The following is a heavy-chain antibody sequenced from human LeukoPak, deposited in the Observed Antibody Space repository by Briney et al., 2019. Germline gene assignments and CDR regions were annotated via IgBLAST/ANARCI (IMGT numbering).Heavy chain of an antibody. V-gene: IGHV5-51*01. CDR2: VYPGDTYT. Sequence: PGESLKISCMGSGYSFTNYWIAWVRPMPGKGLEWMGMVYPGDTYTRYSPSFHGQVTISADKSFTTAYIQWSSLQASDTAIYYCARRRDYDSSGSYRGEAFDKWGQGTMVIVSS. CDR3: ARRRDYDSSGSYRGEAFDK. J-gene: IGHJ3*02. D-gene: IGHD3-22*01. CDR1: GYSFTNYW.